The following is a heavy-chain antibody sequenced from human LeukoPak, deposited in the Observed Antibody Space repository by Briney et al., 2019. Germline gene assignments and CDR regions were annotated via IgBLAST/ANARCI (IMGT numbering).Heavy chain of an antibody. J-gene: IGHJ4*02. V-gene: IGHV4-4*02. CDR2: IYHSGST. Sequence: PSETLSLTCAVSGGSISSSNWWSWVRQPPGKGLEWNGEIYHSGSTNYNPSLKSRVTISVDKSKNQFSLKLSSVTAADTAVYYCATRDSGYGGGDYWGQGTLVAVSS. CDR3: ATRDSGYGGGDY. CDR1: GGSISSSNW. D-gene: IGHD5-12*01.